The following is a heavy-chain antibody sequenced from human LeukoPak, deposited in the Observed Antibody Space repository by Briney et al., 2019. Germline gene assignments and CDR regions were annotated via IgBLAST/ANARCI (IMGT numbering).Heavy chain of an antibody. CDR3: ARGDFIAVAGTDYNYGMDV. CDR1: GYTFTSYD. J-gene: IGHJ6*02. D-gene: IGHD6-19*01. Sequence: ASVKVSCKASGYTFTSYDINWVRQATGQGLEWMGWMNPNSGNTGYAQKFQGRVTMTRNTSISTAYMELSSLRSEDTAVYYCARGDFIAVAGTDYNYGMDVWGQGTTVTVSS. CDR2: MNPNSGNT. V-gene: IGHV1-8*01.